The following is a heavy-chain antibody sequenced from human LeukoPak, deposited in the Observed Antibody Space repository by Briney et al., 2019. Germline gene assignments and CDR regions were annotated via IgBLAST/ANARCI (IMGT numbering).Heavy chain of an antibody. D-gene: IGHD5-18*01. V-gene: IGHV3-7*05. J-gene: IGHJ3*02. Sequence: GGSLRLSCVASGFTFSSYWVAWVRQAPGTGLEWVANINQDGSEKDYVDSVKGRFTISRDNAKNPLCLQMNSLRAEDTAVYYCARDRGYSTFDMWGQGTMVTVSS. CDR3: ARDRGYSTFDM. CDR2: INQDGSEK. CDR1: GFTFSSYW.